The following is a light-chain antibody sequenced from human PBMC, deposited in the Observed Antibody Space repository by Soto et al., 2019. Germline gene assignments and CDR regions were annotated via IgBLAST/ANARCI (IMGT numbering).Light chain of an antibody. CDR2: GAS. V-gene: IGKV3-20*01. CDR3: QHYASSPPWT. Sequence: EIVLTQSPGTLSLSPGERATLSFRACQSVSSSYLAWYQQKPGQAPRHLIYGASSRAIGIPDRSSGSGFGRGFALTISRLEPADFSVYYCQHYASSPPWTFGQGTKVEI. CDR1: QSVSSSY. J-gene: IGKJ1*01.